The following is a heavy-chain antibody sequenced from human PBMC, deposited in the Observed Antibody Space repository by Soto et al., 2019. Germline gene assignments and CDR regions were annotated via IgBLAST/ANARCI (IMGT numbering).Heavy chain of an antibody. CDR2: IDPSDSYT. V-gene: IGHV5-10-1*01. Sequence: GESLKISCKGSGYSFSNYWITWVRQMPGKGLEWMGTIDPSDSYTKYSPSFQGRVTMSTDKSKSTAYLQWSSLRASDSAMYYCARLLRDALSSIDAFDLWGQGTMVTVS. D-gene: IGHD3-16*01. CDR3: ARLLRDALSSIDAFDL. CDR1: GYSFSNYW. J-gene: IGHJ3*01.